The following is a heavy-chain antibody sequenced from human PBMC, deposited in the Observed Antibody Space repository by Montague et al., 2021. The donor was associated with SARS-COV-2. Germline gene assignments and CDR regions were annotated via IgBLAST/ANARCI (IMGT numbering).Heavy chain of an antibody. D-gene: IGHD3-10*01. CDR3: ARHQHVWFGELLNWFDP. CDR2: IYYSGST. J-gene: IGHJ5*02. V-gene: IGHV4-39*01. Sequence: SETLSLTCTVSGGSISSSSYYWGWIRQPPGKGLEWIGSIYYSGSTYYNPSLKSRVTISVDTSKNQFSLKLSSVTAADTAVYYCARHQHVWFGELLNWFDPWGQGTLVTVSS. CDR1: GGSISSSSYY.